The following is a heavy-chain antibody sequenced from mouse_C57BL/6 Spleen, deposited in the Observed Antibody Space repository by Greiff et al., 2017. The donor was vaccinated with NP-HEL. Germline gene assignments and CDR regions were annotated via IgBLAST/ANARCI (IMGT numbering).Heavy chain of an antibody. V-gene: IGHV1-55*01. Sequence: VKLQESGAELVKPGASVKMSCKASGYTFTSYWITWVKQRPGQGLEWIGDIYPGSGSTNYNEKFKSKVTLTVDTSSSTAYMQLSSLTSEDSAVYYCARQLGYFDYWGQGTTLTVSS. CDR3: ARQLGYFDY. J-gene: IGHJ2*01. D-gene: IGHD3-1*01. CDR2: IYPGSGST. CDR1: GYTFTSYW.